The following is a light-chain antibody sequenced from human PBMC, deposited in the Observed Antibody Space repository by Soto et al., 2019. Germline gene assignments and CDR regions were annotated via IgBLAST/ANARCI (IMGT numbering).Light chain of an antibody. CDR3: QKYNSAPWT. CDR1: QGFSNY. CDR2: AAS. Sequence: DIQMTQSPSALSASVGDRVTITCRASQGFSNYLAWYQQKPGKVPKLLIYAASTLQSGVPSRFSGSGSGTDFTLTISSLQPEEAATYYCQKYNSAPWTFGQGTKVEIK. J-gene: IGKJ1*01. V-gene: IGKV1-27*01.